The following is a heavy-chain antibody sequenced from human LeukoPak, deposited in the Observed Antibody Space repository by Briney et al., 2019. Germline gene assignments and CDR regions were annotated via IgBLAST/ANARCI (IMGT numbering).Heavy chain of an antibody. V-gene: IGHV4-34*01. Sequence: SETLSLTGAVYGWSFSGYYWSWIRQRPGKGLEWIGKINHSGSTNYNPYPKRRVTISLGPSKQQFSPTLSSVTAADPAVYYCAGGNTTTVITFDYWGEGTLVTVSS. CDR2: INHSGST. CDR3: AGGNTTTVITFDY. CDR1: GWSFSGYY. D-gene: IGHD4-23*01. J-gene: IGHJ4*02.